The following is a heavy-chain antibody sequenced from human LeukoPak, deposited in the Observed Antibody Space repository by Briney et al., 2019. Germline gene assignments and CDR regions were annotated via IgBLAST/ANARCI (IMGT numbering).Heavy chain of an antibody. V-gene: IGHV4-38-2*02. CDR2: IYHSGST. D-gene: IGHD2-2*02. CDR3: ASRVLVVPAAIRDY. Sequence: PSETLSLTCTVSGYSISSGYYWGWIRQPPGKGLEWIGSIYHSGSTYYNPSLKSRVTISVDTSKNQFSLKLSSVTAADTAVYHCASRVLVVPAAIRDYWGQGTLVTVSS. CDR1: GYSISSGYY. J-gene: IGHJ4*02.